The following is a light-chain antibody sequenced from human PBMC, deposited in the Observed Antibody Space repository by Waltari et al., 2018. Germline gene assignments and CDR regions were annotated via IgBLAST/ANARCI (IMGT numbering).Light chain of an antibody. CDR3: QQYYSPPFT. J-gene: IGKJ3*01. V-gene: IGKV4-1*01. CDR2: WAS. Sequence: DIVMTQSPDSLAVSLGERATFYCKSSQSVLYSSNNKNYLAWYQQKPGQPPNLLISWASTRESGVPDRFSGSGSGTDFTLTISSLQAEDVAVYYRQQYYSPPFTFGPGTKVEIK. CDR1: QSVLYSSNNKNY.